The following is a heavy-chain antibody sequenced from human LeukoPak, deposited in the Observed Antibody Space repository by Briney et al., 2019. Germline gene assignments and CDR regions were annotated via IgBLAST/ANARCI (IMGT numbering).Heavy chain of an antibody. J-gene: IGHJ6*02. V-gene: IGHV1-2*02. CDR3: VRDAPTGVYGVDV. CDR2: INPHSGDT. Sequence: ASVKVSCKASGYSFTYNHIHWVRQAPGQGLEWMGWINPHSGDTNYTQKFQDRVTMIRDTSNRTVYMEVTRLRSDDTAVYYCVRDAPTGVYGVDVWGQGTTVTVSS. D-gene: IGHD1-1*01. CDR1: GYSFTYNH.